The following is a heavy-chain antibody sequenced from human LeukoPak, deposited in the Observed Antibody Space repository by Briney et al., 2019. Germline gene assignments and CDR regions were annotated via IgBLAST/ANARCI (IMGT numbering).Heavy chain of an antibody. V-gene: IGHV1-69*02. CDR1: GGTFSSYT. CDR3: ARAVAGTGYFDY. J-gene: IGHJ4*02. Sequence: GASVKVSCKASGGTFSSYTISWVRQAPGQGLEWMGRIIPILGIANYEQKFQGRVTITADKSTSTAYMELSSLRSEDTAVYYCARAVAGTGYFDYWGQGTLVTVSS. CDR2: IIPILGIA. D-gene: IGHD6-19*01.